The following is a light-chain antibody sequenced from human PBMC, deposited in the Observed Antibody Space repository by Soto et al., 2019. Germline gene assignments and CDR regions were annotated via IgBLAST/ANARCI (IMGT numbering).Light chain of an antibody. CDR2: GAS. CDR1: QSVSSTY. V-gene: IGKV3-20*01. Sequence: EIVLTQSPGTLSLSPGERATLSCRASQSVSSTYLAWYQQKPDQAPRLLISGASTRTTGIPDRFCGSGSGTDFTLTISRLEPADFAVYYCQQYGSSPWTFGQGTKVEIK. J-gene: IGKJ1*01. CDR3: QQYGSSPWT.